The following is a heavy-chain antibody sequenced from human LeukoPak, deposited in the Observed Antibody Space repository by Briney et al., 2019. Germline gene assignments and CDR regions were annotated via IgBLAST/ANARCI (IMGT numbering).Heavy chain of an antibody. CDR1: GGSISPYY. CDR3: ARHGGDWVFDY. V-gene: IGHV4-59*08. J-gene: IGHJ4*02. Sequence: PSETLSLTCTVSGGSISPYYWHWIRQPPGKGLEWIGYIYYSGSTKSNPSLKSRVTISVDTSKNQFSLKLSSVTAADTAVYYCARHGGDWVFDYWGQGTLVTVSS. D-gene: IGHD2-21*02. CDR2: IYYSGST.